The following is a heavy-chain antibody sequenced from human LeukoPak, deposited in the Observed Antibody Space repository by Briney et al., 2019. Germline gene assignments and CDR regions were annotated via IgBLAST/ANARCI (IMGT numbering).Heavy chain of an antibody. CDR2: IYYSGST. CDR3: ARASGSYFN. Sequence: KPSETLSLTCTVSGGSISSYYWSWIRQPPGKGLEWIGYIYYSGSTNYNPSLKSRVTISVDPSKNQFSLKLSSVTAADTAVYYCARASGSYFNWGQGTLVTVSS. D-gene: IGHD1-26*01. V-gene: IGHV4-59*01. J-gene: IGHJ4*02. CDR1: GGSISSYY.